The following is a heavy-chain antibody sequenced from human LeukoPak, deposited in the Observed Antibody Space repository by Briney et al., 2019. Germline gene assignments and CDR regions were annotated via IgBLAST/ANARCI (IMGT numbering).Heavy chain of an antibody. D-gene: IGHD1-26*01. Sequence: GGSLRLSCAASGFTFSNAWMNWVRQAPGKGLEWVGRIKSKTDGGTTDYAAPVKGRFTISRDNSKNTLYLQMNSLRAEDTAVYYCARIGSYYYDYYYYGMDVWGQGTTVTVSS. J-gene: IGHJ6*02. V-gene: IGHV3-15*07. CDR3: ARIGSYYYDYYYYGMDV. CDR2: IKSKTDGGTT. CDR1: GFTFSNAW.